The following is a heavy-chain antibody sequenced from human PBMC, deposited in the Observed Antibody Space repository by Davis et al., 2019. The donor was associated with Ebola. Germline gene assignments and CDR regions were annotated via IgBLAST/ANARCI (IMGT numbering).Heavy chain of an antibody. CDR3: ARELLVTGYKCADY. D-gene: IGHD3-9*01. CDR1: GYTFTGYY. CDR2: INPNSGGT. Sequence: ASVKVSCKASGYTFTGYYMHWVRQATGQGLEWMGWINPNSGGTNYAQKFQGRVTMTRDTSISTAYMELSRLRSDDTAVYYCARELLVTGYKCADYWGQGTLVTVSS. J-gene: IGHJ4*02. V-gene: IGHV1-2*02.